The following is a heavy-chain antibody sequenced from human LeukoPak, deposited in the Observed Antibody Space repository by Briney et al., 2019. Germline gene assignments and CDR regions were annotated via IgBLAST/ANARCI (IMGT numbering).Heavy chain of an antibody. J-gene: IGHJ3*02. Sequence: ASVKVSSKVSGYTFTSYDINWVRQATGQGLEWLGWMNPHSGNTGYAQKFQGRVTMTLNTSISTAYMELTSLRSEDTAVYYCARENYAFDIWGQGTMVTVSS. V-gene: IGHV1-8*01. CDR3: ARENYAFDI. CDR2: MNPHSGNT. CDR1: GYTFTSYD.